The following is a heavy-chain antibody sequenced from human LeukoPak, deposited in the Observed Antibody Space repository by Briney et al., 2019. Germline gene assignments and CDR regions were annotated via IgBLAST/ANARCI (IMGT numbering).Heavy chain of an antibody. J-gene: IGHJ1*01. D-gene: IGHD3-22*01. V-gene: IGHV3-74*01. CDR2: IKSDGRT. CDR1: GFTFSNCW. CDR3: ATAPSEIGGYYPEYFRH. Sequence: PGGSLRLSCAAAGFTFSNCWMHSARQAPGKGLVWVSRIKSDGRTNYADSVKGRFTISRDNAKNTVSLQMNSLRAEDTGVYYCATAPSEIGGYYPEYFRHWGQGTLVTVSS.